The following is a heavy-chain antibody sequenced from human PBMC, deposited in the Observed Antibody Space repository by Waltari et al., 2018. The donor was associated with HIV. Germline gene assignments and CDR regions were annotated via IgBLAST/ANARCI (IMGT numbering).Heavy chain of an antibody. J-gene: IGHJ3*02. Sequence: EVQMVESGGGLVQPGRSLRLSCTASGFTFNDFAVNWFRQAPGKGLGWGGYIGSKTYGGKTEYAASVKGRFTISRDDSKSIAYLQMNSLKTEDTAVYYCIRGLRGLDIWGQETMVTVSS. CDR2: IGSKTYGGKT. CDR3: IRGLRGLDI. D-gene: IGHD5-12*01. CDR1: GFTFNDFA. V-gene: IGHV3-49*03.